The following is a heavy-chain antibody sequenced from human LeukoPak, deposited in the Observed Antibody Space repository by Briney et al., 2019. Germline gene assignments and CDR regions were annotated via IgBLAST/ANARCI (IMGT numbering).Heavy chain of an antibody. V-gene: IGHV4-34*01. CDR1: GGSFSGYY. CDR2: INHSGST. D-gene: IGHD1-26*01. CDR3: AYSGSYGHLGY. J-gene: IGHJ4*02. Sequence: SETLSLTCAVYGGSFSGYYWSWIRQPPGKGLEWIGEINHSGSTNYNPSLKSRVTISVDTSKNQFSLKLSSVTAADTALYYCAYSGSYGHLGYWGQGIPVTVSS.